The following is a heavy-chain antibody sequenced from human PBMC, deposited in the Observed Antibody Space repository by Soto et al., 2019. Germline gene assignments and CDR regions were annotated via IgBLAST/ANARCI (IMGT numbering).Heavy chain of an antibody. CDR2: IYHSGSP. CDR3: ARRWGNSFDY. CDR1: GGSISRGGYS. D-gene: IGHD7-27*01. J-gene: IGHJ4*02. V-gene: IGHV4-30-2*03. Sequence: SETLSLTCAVSGGSISRGGYSWSWIRQPPGKGLEWIGYIYHSGSPYYNPSLKSRVTISVDTSKNQFSLKLSSVTAADTAVYYCARRWGNSFDYWGQGTLVTVS.